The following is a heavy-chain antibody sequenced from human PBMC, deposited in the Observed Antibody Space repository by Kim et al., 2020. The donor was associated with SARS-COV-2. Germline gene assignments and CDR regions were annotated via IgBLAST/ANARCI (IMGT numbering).Heavy chain of an antibody. Sequence: SETLSLTCTVSGGSISSGGYYWSWIRQHPGKGLEWIGYIYYSGSTYYNPSLKSRVTISVDTSKNQFSLKLSSVTAADTAVYYCARDLGRGGYDVWSGYYVYNWFDPWGQGTLVTVSS. J-gene: IGHJ5*02. CDR2: IYYSGST. CDR1: GGSISSGGYY. V-gene: IGHV4-31*03. CDR3: ARDLGRGGYDVWSGYYVYNWFDP. D-gene: IGHD3-3*01.